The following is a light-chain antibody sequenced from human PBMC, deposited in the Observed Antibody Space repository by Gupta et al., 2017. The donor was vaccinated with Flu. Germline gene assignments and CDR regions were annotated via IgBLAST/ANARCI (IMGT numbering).Light chain of an antibody. Sequence: QSALTQPASVSGSPGQSITISCTGTSSDVGGYNYVSWYQHHPGKAPKLMIYDVSYRPSGVSNRFSGSKSGNTASLTISGLQAEDEADYYCSSYTSSSNPLAFATGTKVTVL. CDR2: DVS. J-gene: IGLJ1*01. V-gene: IGLV2-14*03. CDR3: SSYTSSSNPLA. CDR1: SSDVGGYNY.